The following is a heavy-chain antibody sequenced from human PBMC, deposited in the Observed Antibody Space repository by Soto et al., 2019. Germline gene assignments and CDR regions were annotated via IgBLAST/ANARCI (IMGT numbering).Heavy chain of an antibody. J-gene: IGHJ5*02. CDR3: ARAGHCTNGVCYRSEAGWFDP. D-gene: IGHD2-8*01. V-gene: IGHV1-46*01. Sequence: QVQLVQSGAEVKKPGASVKVSCKASGYTFTSYYMHWVRQAPGQGLEWMGIINPSGGSTSYAQKFQGRVTMTRDTSTSTVYMELSSLRSEDTAVYYCARAGHCTNGVCYRSEAGWFDPWGQGTLVTVSS. CDR1: GYTFTSYY. CDR2: INPSGGST.